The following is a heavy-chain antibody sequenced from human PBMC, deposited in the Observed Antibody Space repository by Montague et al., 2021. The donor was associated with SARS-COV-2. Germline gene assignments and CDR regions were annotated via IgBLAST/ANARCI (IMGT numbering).Heavy chain of an antibody. V-gene: IGHV4-59*12. CDR3: ARDGLGESGAFSL. CDR1: GDSISDCY. CDR2: VSYSGST. D-gene: IGHD2-15*01. J-gene: IGHJ4*02. Sequence: SETLSLTCTVSGDSISDCYWSWIRQPPGKGLEWIGHVSYSGSTNYNPSLKSRVTMSVDTSKNQFSLKVTSVTAADTAVYYCARDGLGESGAFSLWGQGTLVTVSS.